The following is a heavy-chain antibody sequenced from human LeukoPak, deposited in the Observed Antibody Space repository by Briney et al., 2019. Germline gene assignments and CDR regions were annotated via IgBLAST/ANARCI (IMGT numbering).Heavy chain of an antibody. V-gene: IGHV4-31*03. CDR2: IYYSGST. CDR3: ARQALDTAMVTDNWTYYYYYMDV. Sequence: SQTLSLTCTVSGASISSGGYSWSWIRQHPGKGLEWIGYIYYSGSTYYNPSLKSRVTISVDTSKNQFSLKLSSVTAADTAVYYCARQALDTAMVTDNWTYYYYYMDVWGKGTTVTVSS. D-gene: IGHD5-18*01. CDR1: GASISSGGYS. J-gene: IGHJ6*03.